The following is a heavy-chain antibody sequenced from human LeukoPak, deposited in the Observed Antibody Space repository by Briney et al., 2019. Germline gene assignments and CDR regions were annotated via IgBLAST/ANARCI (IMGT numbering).Heavy chain of an antibody. Sequence: PSETLSLTCTVSGGSISGNYYWGWIRQHPGKGLEWIGSIFYSGKSNYNPSLKNRVSVSVDTSKNQFFLKLTSVTVADTAVYFCARLGDVEVNGGTLDYWGRGTLVTVSS. CDR3: ARLGDVEVNGGTLDY. J-gene: IGHJ4*02. CDR1: GGSISGNYY. V-gene: IGHV4-39*01. CDR2: IFYSGKS. D-gene: IGHD3-16*01.